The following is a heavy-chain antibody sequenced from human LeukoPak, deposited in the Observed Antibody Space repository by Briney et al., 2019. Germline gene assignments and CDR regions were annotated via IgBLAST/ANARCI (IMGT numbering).Heavy chain of an antibody. J-gene: IGHJ3*02. CDR1: GFTFSSNA. CDR3: ARDRAFYDFLTSYYNDAFDI. Sequence: PGGSLRLSCVASGFTFSSNAMSWVRQAPGKGLEWVSSISSGSSYRYYAGSVKGRFTISRDNAKNSLYLEMNSLRAEDTAVYYCARDRAFYDFLTSYYNDAFDIWGQGTVVTVSS. V-gene: IGHV3-21*01. CDR2: ISSGSSYR. D-gene: IGHD3-9*01.